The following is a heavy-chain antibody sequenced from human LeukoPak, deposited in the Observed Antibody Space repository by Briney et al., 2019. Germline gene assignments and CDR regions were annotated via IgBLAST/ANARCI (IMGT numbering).Heavy chain of an antibody. V-gene: IGHV3-23*01. CDR2: VSGSGDTT. Sequence: GGSLRLSCAASGFTFSSYAMNWVRQAPGKGLEWVSGVSGSGDTTSYADSVKGRFTISRDNSKNTLYLQMNSLRAEDTAVYYCAKDRYTSSSHRVDYSGQGTLVIVSS. CDR1: GFTFSSYA. D-gene: IGHD6-6*01. CDR3: AKDRYTSSSHRVDY. J-gene: IGHJ4*02.